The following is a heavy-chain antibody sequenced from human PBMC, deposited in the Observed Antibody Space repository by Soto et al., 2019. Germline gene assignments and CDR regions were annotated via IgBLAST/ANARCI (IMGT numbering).Heavy chain of an antibody. D-gene: IGHD6-13*01. Sequence: EVELVESGGGLVQPGGSLRLSCAASGFTFSSYSMNWVRQAPGKGLEWVSYISSSSSTIYYADSVKGRFTISRDNAKNSLYLQMNSLRADDTAVYYCARLRETAAGPSDAFDIWGQGTMVTVSS. V-gene: IGHV3-48*01. CDR3: ARLRETAAGPSDAFDI. CDR1: GFTFSSYS. J-gene: IGHJ3*02. CDR2: ISSSSSTI.